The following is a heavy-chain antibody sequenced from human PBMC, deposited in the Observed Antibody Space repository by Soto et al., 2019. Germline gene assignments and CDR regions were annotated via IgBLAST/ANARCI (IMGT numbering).Heavy chain of an antibody. J-gene: IGHJ4*02. CDR3: ARGLHYFDY. Sequence: PSETLSLTCAVYGGSFSGYYWSWIRQPPGKGLEWIGEINHSGSTNYNPSLKSRVTISVDTSKNQFSLKLSSVTAADTAVYYCARGLHYFDYWGQGTLVTVSS. CDR2: INHSGST. V-gene: IGHV4-34*01. CDR1: GGSFSGYY.